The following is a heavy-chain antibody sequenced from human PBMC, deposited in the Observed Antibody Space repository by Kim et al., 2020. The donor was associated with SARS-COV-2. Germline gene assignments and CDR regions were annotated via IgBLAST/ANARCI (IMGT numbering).Heavy chain of an antibody. J-gene: IGHJ5*02. CDR3: ARDGSGSYFSGFDP. D-gene: IGHD3-10*01. V-gene: IGHV3-30*01. Sequence: AGSVKGRFTISRDNSKNTLYLQMNSLRAEDTAVYYCARDGSGSYFSGFDPWGQGTLVTVSS.